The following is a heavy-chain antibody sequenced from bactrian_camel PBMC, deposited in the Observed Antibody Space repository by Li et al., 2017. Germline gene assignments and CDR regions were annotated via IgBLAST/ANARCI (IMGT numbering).Heavy chain of an antibody. CDR1: GYSLSRHC. D-gene: IGHD4*01. CDR2: IRRDGDE. V-gene: IGHV3S31*01. CDR3: AAATRIIVGDYCDGITN. Sequence: VQLVESGGGSVQAGGSLRLSCTHFGYSLSRHCMGWFRQAPGKAREGIAGIRRDGDEYYADSVKGRFTISQDNAKNIIYLQMNSLTPDDTAMYYCAAATRIIVGDYCDGITNWGQGTQVTVS. J-gene: IGHJ4*01.